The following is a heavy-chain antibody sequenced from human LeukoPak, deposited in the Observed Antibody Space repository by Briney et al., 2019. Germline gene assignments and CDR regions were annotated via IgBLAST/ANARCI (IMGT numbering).Heavy chain of an antibody. CDR1: GFTFSSYA. J-gene: IGHJ4*02. D-gene: IGHD3-3*01. Sequence: GGSLRLSCAASGFTFSSYAMSWVRQAPGKGLEWVANIKQDGSEKYYVDSVKGRFTISRDNAKNSLYLQMNSLRAEDTAVYYCARGNIDFWSGYYTTPVGYYWGQGTLVTVSS. CDR2: IKQDGSEK. V-gene: IGHV3-7*01. CDR3: ARGNIDFWSGYYTTPVGYY.